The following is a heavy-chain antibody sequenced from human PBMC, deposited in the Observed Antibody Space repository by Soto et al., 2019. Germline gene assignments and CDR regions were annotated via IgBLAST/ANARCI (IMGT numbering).Heavy chain of an antibody. V-gene: IGHV4-34*01. CDR1: GGSFSGYY. CDR3: ARGPAKITMIVVVINTGWFDP. Sequence: SETLSLTCAVYGGSFSGYYGSWIRQPPGKGLEWIGEINHSGSTNYNPSLKSRVTISVDTSKNQFSLKLSSVTAADTAVYYCARGPAKITMIVVVINTGWFDPWGQGTLVTVSS. CDR2: INHSGST. J-gene: IGHJ5*02. D-gene: IGHD3-22*01.